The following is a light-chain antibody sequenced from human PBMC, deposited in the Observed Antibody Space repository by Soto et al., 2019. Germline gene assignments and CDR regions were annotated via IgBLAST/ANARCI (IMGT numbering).Light chain of an antibody. Sequence: QSALTQPASVSGSHGQSITMSCAGASSDVGSYNLVSWYQQYPGKATKLIIYEGNKRPPGVFHRLSCSGSGHTVSLTISGRQAEDAADYYCCSYTGSSTSFGGGTKVTFL. CDR2: EGN. CDR1: SSDVGSYNL. J-gene: IGLJ3*02. CDR3: CSYTGSSTS. V-gene: IGLV2-23*01.